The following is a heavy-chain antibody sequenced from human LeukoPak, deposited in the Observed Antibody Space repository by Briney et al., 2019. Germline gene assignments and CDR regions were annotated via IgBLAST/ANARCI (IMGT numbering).Heavy chain of an antibody. J-gene: IGHJ5*02. Sequence: GASVNVSCKASGYTFTGNYMHWVRQATGQGLEWMGWINPNSGGTNYAQKFQGWVTMTRDTSTSTAYMELSRLRSDDTAVYYCARGYYYDSSGHNWFDPWGQGTLVTVSS. CDR3: ARGYYYDSSGHNWFDP. D-gene: IGHD3-22*01. CDR1: GYTFTGNY. CDR2: INPNSGGT. V-gene: IGHV1-2*04.